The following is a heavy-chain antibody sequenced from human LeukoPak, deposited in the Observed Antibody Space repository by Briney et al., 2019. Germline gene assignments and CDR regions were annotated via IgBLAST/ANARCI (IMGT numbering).Heavy chain of an antibody. CDR1: GYSISSGYY. CDR3: ASFSGSSFDY. Sequence: SETLSLTCTVSGYSISSGYYWGWIRQPPGKGLEWIGSIYHSGSTYYNPSLKSRVTISVDTSKNQFSLKLSSVTAADTAVYYCASFSGSSFDYWGQGTLVTVSS. V-gene: IGHV4-38-2*02. J-gene: IGHJ4*02. D-gene: IGHD3-10*01. CDR2: IYHSGST.